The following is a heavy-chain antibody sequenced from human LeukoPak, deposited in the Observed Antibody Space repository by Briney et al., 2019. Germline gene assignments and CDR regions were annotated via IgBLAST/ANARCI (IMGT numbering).Heavy chain of an antibody. CDR2: ISPSGDST. CDR3: AKIPKGGYFDY. J-gene: IGHJ4*02. V-gene: IGHV3-23*01. CDR1: GFTFSNAW. D-gene: IGHD2-2*01. Sequence: PGGSLRLSCAASGFTFSNAWMSWVRQAPGKGLEWVSHISPSGDSTYYADSVKGRFTISRDSSKNTLSLQMNSLRAEDTAVYYCAKIPKGGYFDYWGQGTLVTVSS.